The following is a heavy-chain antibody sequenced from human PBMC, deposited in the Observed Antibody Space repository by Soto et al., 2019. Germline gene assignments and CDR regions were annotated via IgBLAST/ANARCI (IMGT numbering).Heavy chain of an antibody. CDR3: ARGTLTSIDMVDY. Sequence: EVQLVESGGALVQPGGSLRLSCAASGFTFSTYWMHWVRQGPGKGLVWVSRIGGGGTRTNYADSVRGRFIVSRDNAKSTLYPQINSLTAEDTAVYYCARGTLTSIDMVDYWGQGTLVTVSS. J-gene: IGHJ4*02. V-gene: IGHV3-74*01. D-gene: IGHD2-21*01. CDR2: IGGGGTRT. CDR1: GFTFSTYW.